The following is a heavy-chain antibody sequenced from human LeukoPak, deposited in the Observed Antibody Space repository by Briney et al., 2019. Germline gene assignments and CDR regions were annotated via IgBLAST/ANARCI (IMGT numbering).Heavy chain of an antibody. CDR1: GYTLTELS. D-gene: IGHD1-26*01. CDR3: ATPRPIVGATRYYYYGMDV. V-gene: IGHV1-24*01. Sequence: ASVKVSCKVSGYTLTELSMHWVRQAPGKGLEWMGGFDPEDGETIYAQKFQGRVTMTEDTSTDTAYMELSSLSSEDTAVYYCATPRPIVGATRYYYYGMDVWGQGTTVTVSS. CDR2: FDPEDGET. J-gene: IGHJ6*02.